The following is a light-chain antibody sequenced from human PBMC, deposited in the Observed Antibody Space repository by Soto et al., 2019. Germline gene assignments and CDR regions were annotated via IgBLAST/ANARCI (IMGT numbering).Light chain of an antibody. CDR1: QSISSY. Sequence: DIQMTQSPSSLSASIGDRVTITCRASQSISSYLNWYQQKPGKAPKLLIYAASSLQSGVPSRFSGSGSGTDFTLSISSLQPGDFATYYCQQTYITPQTFGQGTKVEIK. CDR2: AAS. J-gene: IGKJ1*01. CDR3: QQTYITPQT. V-gene: IGKV1-39*01.